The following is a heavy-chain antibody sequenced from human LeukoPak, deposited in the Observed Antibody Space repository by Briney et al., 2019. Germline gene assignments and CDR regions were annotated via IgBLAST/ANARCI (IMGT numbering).Heavy chain of an antibody. CDR2: ISSTGTYI. CDR3: ARDPSVVPAAVNWFDP. D-gene: IGHD2-2*01. V-gene: IGHV3-21*01. CDR1: GFTFSSYS. J-gene: IGHJ5*02. Sequence: GGSLRLSCAASGFTFSSYSMNWVRQAPGKGLEWVSSISSTGTYIYYADSVKGRFTISRDNAKNSLYLQMNSLRAEDPAVYYCARDPSVVPAAVNWFDPWGQGTLVTVSS.